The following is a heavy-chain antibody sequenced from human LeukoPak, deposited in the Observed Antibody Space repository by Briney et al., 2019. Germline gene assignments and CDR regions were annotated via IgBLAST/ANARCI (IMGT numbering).Heavy chain of an antibody. CDR3: AREGNEYYFDY. Sequence: GGSLRLSCAASGFTFSSYEMNWVRQAPGKGLEWVSYISSSGSTIYYADSVKGRFTISRDNAKNSLYLQMNSLRAEDTAVYYCAREGNEYYFDYWGQGTLVTVSS. V-gene: IGHV3-48*03. CDR1: GFTFSSYE. CDR2: ISSSGSTI. D-gene: IGHD2-8*01. J-gene: IGHJ4*02.